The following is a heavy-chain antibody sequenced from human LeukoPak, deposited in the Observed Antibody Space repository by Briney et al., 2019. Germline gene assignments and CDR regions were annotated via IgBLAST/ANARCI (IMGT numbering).Heavy chain of an antibody. D-gene: IGHD6-13*01. CDR1: GGSISSYY. V-gene: IGHV4-59*08. Sequence: SETLSLTCTVSGGSISSYYWSWIRQPPGKGLEWIGYIYYSGSTNYNPSLKSRVTISVDTSKNQFSLKLSSVTAADTAVYYCAVYSPPGNWFDPWGQGTLVTVSS. J-gene: IGHJ5*02. CDR2: IYYSGST. CDR3: AVYSPPGNWFDP.